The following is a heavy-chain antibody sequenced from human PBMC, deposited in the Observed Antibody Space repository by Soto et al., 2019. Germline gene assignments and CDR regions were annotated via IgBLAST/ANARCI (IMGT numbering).Heavy chain of an antibody. CDR2: IYYSGST. Sequence: SETLSLTCTVAGGSISSYYWSWIRQPPGKGLEWIGYIYYSGSTYYNSSLKSRVTMSVDTSKNQFSLKLSSVTAADTAVYYCARHPPIAVASIDYWGQGTLVTVSS. J-gene: IGHJ4*02. D-gene: IGHD6-19*01. CDR3: ARHPPIAVASIDY. V-gene: IGHV4-59*08. CDR1: GGSISSYY.